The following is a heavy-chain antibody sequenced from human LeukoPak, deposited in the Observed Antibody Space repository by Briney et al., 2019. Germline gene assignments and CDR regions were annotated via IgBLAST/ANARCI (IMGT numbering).Heavy chain of an antibody. J-gene: IGHJ4*02. CDR2: IRYDGSDK. D-gene: IGHD1-26*01. CDR1: RFIFSSSG. Sequence: GGTLRLSCAASRFIFSSSGMHWVRQAPGTGLQWVAYIRYDGSDKCYADFVRRRFTFSGDNSKNTLNLQMNSLRPDDTAVYYCARDSSVGAAYFDFWGQGALVTVSS. V-gene: IGHV3-30*02. CDR3: ARDSSVGAAYFDF.